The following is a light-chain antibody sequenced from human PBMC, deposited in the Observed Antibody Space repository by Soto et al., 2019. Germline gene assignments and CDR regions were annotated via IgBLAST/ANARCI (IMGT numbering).Light chain of an antibody. J-gene: IGKJ4*01. V-gene: IGKV3-11*01. CDR1: QSVSSY. Sequence: EIVLTQSPATLSLSPGERATLSCRASQSVSSYLAWYQQKPGQAPRLLIYAASNRATAIPARFSGSGSGTDFTLTISSLEPEDFAVYYCQQRSNWPLTFGGGTKVEIK. CDR3: QQRSNWPLT. CDR2: AAS.